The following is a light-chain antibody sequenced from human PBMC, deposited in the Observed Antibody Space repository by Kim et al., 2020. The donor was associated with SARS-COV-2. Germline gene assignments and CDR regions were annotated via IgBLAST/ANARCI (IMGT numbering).Light chain of an antibody. Sequence: VGLGQTVSINCQGDSLRSYYAPWYQQKPGQAPIVVIYGKTNRTSGIPDRFSGSSSGDTASLTITGTQAGDEADYYCNSRGSNDNVLFGGGTQLTVL. CDR1: SLRSYY. CDR2: GKT. CDR3: NSRGSNDNVL. J-gene: IGLJ2*01. V-gene: IGLV3-19*01.